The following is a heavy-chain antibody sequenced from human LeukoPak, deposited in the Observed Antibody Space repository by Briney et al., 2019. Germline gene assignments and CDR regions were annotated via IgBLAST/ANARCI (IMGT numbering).Heavy chain of an antibody. V-gene: IGHV2-5*01. CDR2: IYWSDGK. D-gene: IGHD3-9*01. CDR1: GFSLSTSGVG. Sequence: SGPTLVNPTQTLTLTCTVSGFSLSTSGVGVGWIRQPPGKALEWLALIYWSDGKRYSPSVKSRLNITKDTSKNQVVLTMTNLDPVDTATYYCAHSRLRYFDWLFLSDAFDIWGQGTMVTVSS. J-gene: IGHJ3*02. CDR3: AHSRLRYFDWLFLSDAFDI.